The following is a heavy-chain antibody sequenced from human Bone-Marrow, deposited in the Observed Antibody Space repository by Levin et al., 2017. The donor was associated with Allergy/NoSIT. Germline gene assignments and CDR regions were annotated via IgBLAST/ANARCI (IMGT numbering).Heavy chain of an antibody. J-gene: IGHJ6*02. CDR3: ARHLYCSSTSCPSKNDGMDV. D-gene: IGHD2-2*01. CDR2: MNPNSGNT. CDR1: GYTFTSYD. Sequence: ASVKVSCKASGYTFTSYDINWVRQATGQGLEWMGWMNPNSGNTGYAQKFQGRVTMTRNTSISTAYMELSSLRSEDTAVYYCARHLYCSSTSCPSKNDGMDVWGQGTTVTVSS. V-gene: IGHV1-8*01.